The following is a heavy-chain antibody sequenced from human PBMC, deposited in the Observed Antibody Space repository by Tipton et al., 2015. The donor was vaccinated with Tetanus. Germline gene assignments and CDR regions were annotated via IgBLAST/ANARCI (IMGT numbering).Heavy chain of an antibody. CDR3: ARHMAEHDTRYFDL. D-gene: IGHD3-16*02. J-gene: IGHJ3*01. Sequence: TLSLTCAVTGGSISGPNWWSWVRQIPGKGLEWIGEVVVGDPNYNPSLKSRVTISLDKSKNDISLRLRSVTAADTALYFCARHMAEHDTRYFDLWGQGTKVTVSS. CDR1: GGSISGPNW. CDR2: VVVGDP. V-gene: IGHV4-4*01.